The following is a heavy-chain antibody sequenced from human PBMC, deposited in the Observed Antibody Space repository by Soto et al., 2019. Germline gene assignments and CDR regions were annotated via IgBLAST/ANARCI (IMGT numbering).Heavy chain of an antibody. CDR1: GFSLRTSGVG. CDR2: IYWDDDD. J-gene: IGHJ4*02. V-gene: IGHV2-5*02. Sequence: QITLKESGPTLVRPTQTLTLTCTFSGFSLRTSGVGVGWIRQPPGKALEWLALIYWDDDDRYNPSLKTRLTITKDTSKNQVVLTMTKLDPADTATYYCARELYRSTYFDSWGQGTLVTVFS. CDR3: ARELYRSTYFDS. D-gene: IGHD6-13*01.